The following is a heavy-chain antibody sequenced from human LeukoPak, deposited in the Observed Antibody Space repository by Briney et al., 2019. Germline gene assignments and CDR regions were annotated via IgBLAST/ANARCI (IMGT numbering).Heavy chain of an antibody. CDR3: ARGVVPAAYYMDV. Sequence: GGSLRLSCAASGFTFSSYSMNWVRQAPGKGLEWVSSISSSSSSYIYYADSVKGRFTISRDNAKNSLYLQMNSLRAEDTAVYYCARGVVPAAYYMDVWGKGTTVTVSS. CDR2: ISSSSSSYI. CDR1: GFTFSSYS. V-gene: IGHV3-21*01. J-gene: IGHJ6*03. D-gene: IGHD2-2*01.